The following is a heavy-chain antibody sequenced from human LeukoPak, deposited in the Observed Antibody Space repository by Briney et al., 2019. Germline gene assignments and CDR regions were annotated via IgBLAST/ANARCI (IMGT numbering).Heavy chain of an antibody. D-gene: IGHD3-10*01. J-gene: IGHJ6*02. Sequence: GRSLRLSCAASGFTFSSYGMHWVRQAPGKGLEWVAVISYDGSNKYYADSVKGRFTVSRDNSKNTLYLQMNSLRAEDTAVYYCAKGIKTEYYYYGMDVWGQGTTVTASS. CDR1: GFTFSSYG. V-gene: IGHV3-30*18. CDR2: ISYDGSNK. CDR3: AKGIKTEYYYYGMDV.